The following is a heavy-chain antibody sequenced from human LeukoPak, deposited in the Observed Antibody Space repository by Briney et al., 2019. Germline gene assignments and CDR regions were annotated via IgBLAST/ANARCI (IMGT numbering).Heavy chain of an antibody. CDR2: INPNSGGT. J-gene: IGHJ4*02. Sequence: ASVKVSCKASGYTFIGYYIHWVRQAPGQGLEWMGRINPNSGGTNYAQRFQGRVTMTRDTSISTAYMELSRLRFDDTAVYYCARDGELRLGELSFWGQGTLVTVSS. V-gene: IGHV1-2*06. D-gene: IGHD3-16*02. CDR3: ARDGELRLGELSF. CDR1: GYTFIGYY.